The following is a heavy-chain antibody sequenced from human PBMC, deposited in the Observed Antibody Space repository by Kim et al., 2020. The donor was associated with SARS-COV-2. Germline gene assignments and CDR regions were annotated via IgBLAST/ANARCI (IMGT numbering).Heavy chain of an antibody. CDR2: IYYSGST. D-gene: IGHD3-3*01. V-gene: IGHV4-61*01. Sequence: SDTLSLTCTVSGGSVSSGSYYWSWIRQPPGKGLEWIGYIYYSGSTNYNPSLKSRVTISVDTSKNQFSLKLSSVTAADTAVYYCARVPGAAIFGVVIVRGGMDVWGQGTTVTVSS. CDR1: GGSVSSGSYY. CDR3: ARVPGAAIFGVVIVRGGMDV. J-gene: IGHJ6*02.